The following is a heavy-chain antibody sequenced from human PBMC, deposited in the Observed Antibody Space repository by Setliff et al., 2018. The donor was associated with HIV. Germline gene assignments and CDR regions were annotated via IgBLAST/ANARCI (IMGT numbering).Heavy chain of an antibody. D-gene: IGHD5-12*01. J-gene: IGHJ6*02. CDR3: ARGRVPTSISPMDV. V-gene: IGHV1-2*02. Sequence: ASVKVSCKASGYTFTGYYMHWVRQAPGQGLEWMGWINPNNGGTNYAQKFQGRVTMTRDTSISTAYMELSRLKSDDTALYYCARGRVPTSISPMDVWGQATTVTVSS. CDR2: INPNNGGT. CDR1: GYTFTGYY.